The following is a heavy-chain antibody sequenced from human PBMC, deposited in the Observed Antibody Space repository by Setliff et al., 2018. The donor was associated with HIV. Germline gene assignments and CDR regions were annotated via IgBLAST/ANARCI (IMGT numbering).Heavy chain of an antibody. J-gene: IGHJ5*02. CDR3: ARGGTSSNWFGP. Sequence: SETLSLTCGVSGYSLTSGYYWGWIRQPPGKGLEWIGSIHDSGRTYYNPSLKSRVTISVDTSTNQFSLKLTSVTAADTAVYYCARGGTSSNWFGPWGQGTLVTVSS. CDR1: GYSLTSGYY. D-gene: IGHD2-2*01. CDR2: IHDSGRT. V-gene: IGHV4-38-2*01.